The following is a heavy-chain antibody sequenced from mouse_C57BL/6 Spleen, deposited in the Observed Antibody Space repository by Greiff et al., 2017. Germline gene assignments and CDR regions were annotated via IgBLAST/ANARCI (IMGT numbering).Heavy chain of an antibody. CDR1: GFSLTSYG. D-gene: IGHD2-2*01. CDR2: IWSDGST. V-gene: IGHV2-6*03. CDR3: ARSGIGVTTKAMDY. J-gene: IGHJ4*01. Sequence: VQLQQSGPGLVAPSQSLSITCTVSGFSLTSYGVHWVRQPPGKGLEWLVVIWSDGSTTYNSALKSRLSISKDNSKSQVFLKMNSLQTDDTAMYYCARSGIGVTTKAMDYWGQGTSVTVSS.